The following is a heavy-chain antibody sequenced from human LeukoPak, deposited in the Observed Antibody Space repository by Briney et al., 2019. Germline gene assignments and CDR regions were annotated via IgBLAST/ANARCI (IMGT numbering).Heavy chain of an antibody. CDR3: ARRRHNFAFSDV. V-gene: IGHV4-39*01. J-gene: IGHJ3*01. CDR2: TFYTGRT. Sequence: PSETLSLTCTVSGDSIISNIYWWDWVRLPPGKGLEWIGATFYTGRTFYSPSLKSRVTISVDTSKNQFSLDLSSAPAADTAVYYCARRRHNFAFSDVSGQGTRVTV. D-gene: IGHD1-20*01. CDR1: GDSIISNIYW.